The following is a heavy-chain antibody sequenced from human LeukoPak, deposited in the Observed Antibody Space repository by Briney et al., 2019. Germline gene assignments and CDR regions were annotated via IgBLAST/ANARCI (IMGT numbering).Heavy chain of an antibody. V-gene: IGHV4-59*01. CDR2: IYYSGST. J-gene: IGHJ6*02. CDR1: GGSFSSYY. Sequence: SETLSLTCAVYGGSFSSYYWSWIRQPPGKGREWIGYIYYSGSTNYNPSLKSRVTISVDTSKNQFSLKLSSVTAADTAVYYCAREGPYYYYGMDVWGQGTTVTVSS. CDR3: AREGPYYYYGMDV.